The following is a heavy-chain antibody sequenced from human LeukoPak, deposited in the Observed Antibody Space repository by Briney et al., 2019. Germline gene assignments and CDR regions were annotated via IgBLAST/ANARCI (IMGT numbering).Heavy chain of an antibody. CDR3: AMTIFGVVIIAGWFDP. CDR2: IIPILGIA. CDR1: GGTFSSYT. D-gene: IGHD3-3*01. V-gene: IGHV1-69*02. Sequence: GASVKVSCKASGGTFSSYTISWVRQAPGQGLEWMGRIIPILGIANYAQKFQGRVTITVDKSTSTAYMELSSLRSEDMAVYYCAMTIFGVVIIAGWFDPWGQGTLVTVSS. J-gene: IGHJ5*02.